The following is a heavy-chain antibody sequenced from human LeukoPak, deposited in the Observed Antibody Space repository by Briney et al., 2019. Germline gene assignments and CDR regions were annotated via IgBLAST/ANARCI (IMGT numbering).Heavy chain of an antibody. J-gene: IGHJ1*01. CDR3: VRDSIIGASSATELQF. D-gene: IGHD1-26*01. CDR2: IKQDGSDQ. Sequence: GGSLRLSCAGSGFTFSSYWMAWVRQAPGKGLEWVANIKQDGSDQNYVDSVRGRFTISRDNAKNSLFLQMNGLRVEDTGVYYCVRDSIIGASSATELQFWGQGSLVTVSS. V-gene: IGHV3-7*01. CDR1: GFTFSSYW.